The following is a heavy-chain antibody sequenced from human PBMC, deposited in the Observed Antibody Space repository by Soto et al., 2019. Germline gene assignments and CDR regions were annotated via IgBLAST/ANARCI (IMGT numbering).Heavy chain of an antibody. CDR2: VNPSGGHT. J-gene: IGHJ4*02. D-gene: IGHD2-21*02. Sequence: QVQLVQSGAEVKKPGTSVKVSCKASGDTFTDYYIHWVRQAPGQGLEWMGTVNPSGGHTTYAQHFLGRMTMTRDTSTSTLYMELTSLTSEDTAVYYCARGGHVVVVTAAVDFWGQGTLVTVSS. CDR3: ARGGHVVVVTAAVDF. CDR1: GDTFTDYY. V-gene: IGHV1-46*01.